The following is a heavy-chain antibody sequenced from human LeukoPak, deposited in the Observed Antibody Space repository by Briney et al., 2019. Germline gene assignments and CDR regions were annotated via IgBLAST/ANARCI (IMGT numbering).Heavy chain of an antibody. Sequence: SETLSLTCSVSSGFMTDSCWSWFRQAPGKGFEWLGFIYPSGRTEYSPFPRSRVSFSVATSRMEATVRLSSVTASDTAVYYCTREGYNRSGYFLDFWGQGTLVTVSS. J-gene: IGHJ4*02. CDR1: SGFMTDSC. V-gene: IGHV4-59*12. D-gene: IGHD2-2*03. CDR2: IYPSGRT. CDR3: TREGYNRSGYFLDF.